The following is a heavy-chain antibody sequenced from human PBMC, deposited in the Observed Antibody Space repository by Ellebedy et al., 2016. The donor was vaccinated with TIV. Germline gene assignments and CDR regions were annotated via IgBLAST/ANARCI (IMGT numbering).Heavy chain of an antibody. CDR1: GFTVSSNF. CDR2: IYRGGTT. CDR3: ARKYYYDGSGYYYDWFFDL. J-gene: IGHJ2*01. Sequence: GGSLRLXXAASGFTVSSNFLSWVRQAPGKGLEWVSVIYRGGTTHYADSVKGRFTISRDNSKNTLYLQMNSLRAEDTAVYYCARKYYYDGSGYYYDWFFDLWGRGTLVTVSS. D-gene: IGHD3-22*01. V-gene: IGHV3-66*01.